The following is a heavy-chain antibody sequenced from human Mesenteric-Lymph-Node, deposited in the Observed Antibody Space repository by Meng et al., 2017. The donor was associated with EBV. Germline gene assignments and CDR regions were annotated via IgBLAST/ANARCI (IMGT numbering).Heavy chain of an antibody. D-gene: IGHD3-10*01. J-gene: IGHJ4*02. CDR3: ARDFHHDYYGSGNYPN. CDR1: GGSITSDGYY. V-gene: IGHV4-30-4*01. CDR2: IYYGGSA. Sequence: QVQLQGSGPRLVKPSQXLSLTCAVXGGSITSDGYYWSWIRQPPGKGLEWIGYIYYGGSAYYNPSLKSRVTISVDTSKNQFSLKLTSVTAADTAVYYCARDFHHDYYGSGNYPNWGQGTLVTVSS.